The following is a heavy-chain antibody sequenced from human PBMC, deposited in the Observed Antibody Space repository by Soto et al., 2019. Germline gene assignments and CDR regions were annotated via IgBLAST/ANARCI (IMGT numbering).Heavy chain of an antibody. V-gene: IGHV3-30*04. CDR2: ILCDGSSR. D-gene: IGHD1-1*01. J-gene: IGHJ4*02. Sequence: QVHLVESGGGVVQPGRSLRLSCAASGFTFNSFAMHWVRQAPGKGLQWVAVILCDGSSRYYADSVKGRFTISRDNSKNTLKLQRTGLRPENTAVYYCAGAADDGSWKRRYIFALWGLRTLVTVSS. CDR3: AGAADDGSWKRRYIFAL. CDR1: GFTFNSFA.